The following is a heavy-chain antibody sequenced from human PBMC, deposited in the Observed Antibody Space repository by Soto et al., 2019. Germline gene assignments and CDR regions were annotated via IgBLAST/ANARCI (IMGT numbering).Heavy chain of an antibody. CDR3: PRGQATQDAFDI. J-gene: IGHJ3*02. Sequence: QVQLQESGPGLVKPSQTLSITCTVSGGSISSGDYYWSWIRQPPGKGLEWIGYIYYSGSTYYNPSLKSRVTISVDTSKNQFSLKLSSVTAADTAVYYCPRGQATQDAFDIWGQGTMVTVSS. CDR2: IYYSGST. CDR1: GGSISSGDYY. V-gene: IGHV4-30-4*01.